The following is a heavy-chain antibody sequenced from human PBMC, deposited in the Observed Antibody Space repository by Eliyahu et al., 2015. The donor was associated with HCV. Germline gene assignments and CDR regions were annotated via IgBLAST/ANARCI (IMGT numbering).Heavy chain of an antibody. V-gene: IGHV3-64D*06. Sequence: LVESGGGLVQPGGSLRLSCSASGFTFSSYAMHWVRQAPGKGLEFVSVITYNGASAYYADSVKGRFTISRDNSNNTLYLQMSSLKTEDTAIYYCVKGDYGGNANHYYYYGVDVWGQGTTVTVSS. J-gene: IGHJ6*02. CDR3: VKGDYGGNANHYYYYGVDV. D-gene: IGHD4-23*01. CDR2: ITYNGASA. CDR1: GFTFSSYA.